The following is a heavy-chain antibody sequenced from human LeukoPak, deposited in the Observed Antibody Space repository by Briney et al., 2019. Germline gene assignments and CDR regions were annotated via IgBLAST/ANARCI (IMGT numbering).Heavy chain of an antibody. CDR1: GGSISSGGYY. J-gene: IGHJ4*02. CDR3: ARHGSGWYYFDY. Sequence: SQTLSLTCTVSGGSISSGGYYWSWIRQHPGKGLEWIGYIYYSGSTYYNPSLKSRVTISVDTSKNQFSLKLSSVTAADTAVYYCARHGSGWYYFDYWGQGTLVIVSS. CDR2: IYYSGST. V-gene: IGHV4-31*03. D-gene: IGHD6-19*01.